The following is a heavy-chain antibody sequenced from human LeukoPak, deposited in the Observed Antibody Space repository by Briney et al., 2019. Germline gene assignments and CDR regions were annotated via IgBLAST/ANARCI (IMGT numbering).Heavy chain of an antibody. J-gene: IGHJ4*02. Sequence: PSETLSLTCTVSGGSISSSSYYWGWIRQPPGKGLEWIGSIYYSGSTYYNPSLKSRVTISVDTSKNQFSLKLSSVTAADTAVYYCARRGNPLDYWGQGTLVTVSS. CDR1: GGSISSSSYY. D-gene: IGHD4-23*01. CDR3: ARRGNPLDY. CDR2: IYYSGST. V-gene: IGHV4-39*01.